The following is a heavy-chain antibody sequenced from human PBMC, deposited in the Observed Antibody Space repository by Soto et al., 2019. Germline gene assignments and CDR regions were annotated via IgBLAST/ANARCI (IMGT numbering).Heavy chain of an antibody. Sequence: SPTLLNATPTLSLTCTFAGFSLSPSGMRVSWIRQPPGKARGWRSCIDWDVDKFSSTSLNTMLTISKYTSKSQVVLTMTNMDPVDTAMYYCARRRIAAAGPRGGSVDPPGQGTLGTFS. CDR1: GFSLSPSGMR. J-gene: IGHJ5*02. V-gene: IGHV2-70*04. CDR3: ARRRIAAAGPRGGSVDP. CDR2: IDWDVDK. D-gene: IGHD6-13*01.